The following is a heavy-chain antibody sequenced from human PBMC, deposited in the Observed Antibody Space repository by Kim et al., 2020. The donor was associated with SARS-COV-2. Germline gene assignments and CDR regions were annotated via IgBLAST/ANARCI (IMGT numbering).Heavy chain of an antibody. CDR3: ARARQQLVPYYYYYGMDV. CDR1: GGSISSSSYY. V-gene: IGHV4-39*01. D-gene: IGHD6-13*01. CDR2: IYYSGST. Sequence: SETLSLTCTVSGGSISSSSYYWGWIRQPPGKGLEWIGSIYYSGSTYYNPSLKSRVTISVDTSKNQFSLKLSSVTAADTAVYYCARARQQLVPYYYYYGMDVWGQGTTVTVSS. J-gene: IGHJ6*02.